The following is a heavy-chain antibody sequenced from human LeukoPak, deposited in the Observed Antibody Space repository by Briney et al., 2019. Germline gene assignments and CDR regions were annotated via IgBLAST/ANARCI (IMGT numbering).Heavy chain of an antibody. Sequence: GGSLRLSCAASGFTVSSNYMSWVGQAPGKGLEWVSVIYSGGSTYYADSVKGRFTISRDNSKNTLYLQMNSLRAEDTAVYYCARRCGGSCFYAFDIWGQGTMVTVSS. D-gene: IGHD2-15*01. CDR3: ARRCGGSCFYAFDI. CDR1: GFTVSSNY. CDR2: IYSGGST. J-gene: IGHJ3*02. V-gene: IGHV3-66*01.